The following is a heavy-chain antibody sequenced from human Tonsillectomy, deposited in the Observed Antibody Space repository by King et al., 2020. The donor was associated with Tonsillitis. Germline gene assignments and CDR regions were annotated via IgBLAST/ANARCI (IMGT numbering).Heavy chain of an antibody. J-gene: IGHJ3*02. CDR1: GFTVSSNY. V-gene: IGHV3-53*01. CDR2: LYSGGSS. D-gene: IGHD3-22*01. CDR3: AGDQNDSDGYGAFEI. Sequence: VQLVESGGGLIQPGGSLRLSCAASGFTVSSNYMSWVRQAPGKGLECVSVLYSGGSSYFADSVKDRFIIYRDDSKNTLYLQMPSLRVEDTAVYYCAGDQNDSDGYGAFEIWGQGTMVTVSS.